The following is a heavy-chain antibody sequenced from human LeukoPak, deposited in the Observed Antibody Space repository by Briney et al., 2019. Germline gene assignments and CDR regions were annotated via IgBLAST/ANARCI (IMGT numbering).Heavy chain of an antibody. CDR1: GGSISSYY. J-gene: IGHJ4*02. Sequence: SETLSLTCTVSGGSISSYYWNWIRQPPGKGLEWIGYISYNGSTNYNPSLKSRVTISVDTSKDQFSLKLSSVIAADTAVYYCARHGGYFDYWGQGALVTVSS. CDR2: ISYNGST. V-gene: IGHV4-59*08. CDR3: ARHGGYFDY.